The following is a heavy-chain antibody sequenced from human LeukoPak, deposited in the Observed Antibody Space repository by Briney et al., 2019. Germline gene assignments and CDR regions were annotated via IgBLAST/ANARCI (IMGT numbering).Heavy chain of an antibody. CDR2: MNPNSGNT. V-gene: IGHV1-8*03. Sequence: ASVKVSCKASGYTFNSYDINWVRQATGQGLEWMGWMNPNSGNTGYAQKFQGRVTITRNTSISTAYMELSSLRSEDTAVYYCARGGYYYDSSGYYYAGTFDYWGQGTLVTVSS. J-gene: IGHJ4*02. CDR3: ARGGYYYDSSGYYYAGTFDY. CDR1: GYTFNSYD. D-gene: IGHD3-22*01.